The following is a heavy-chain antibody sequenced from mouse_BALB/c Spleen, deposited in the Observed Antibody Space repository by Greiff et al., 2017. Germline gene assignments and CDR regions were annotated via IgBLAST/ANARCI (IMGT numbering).Heavy chain of an antibody. J-gene: IGHJ2*01. CDR3: ARSGDGFDY. CDR1: GFTFSSFG. CDR2: ISSGSSTI. D-gene: IGHD2-13*01. Sequence: EVMLVESGGGLVKPGGSLKLSCAASGFTFSSFGMHWVRQAPEKGLEWVAYISSGSSTIYYADTVKGRFTISRDNPKNTLFLQMTSLRSEDTAMYYCARSGDGFDYWGQGTTLTVSS. V-gene: IGHV5-17*02.